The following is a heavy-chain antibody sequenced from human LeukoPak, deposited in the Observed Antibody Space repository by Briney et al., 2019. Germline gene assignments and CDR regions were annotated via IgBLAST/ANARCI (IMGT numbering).Heavy chain of an antibody. V-gene: IGHV4-4*02. CDR2: IYYSGST. CDR3: ARVAAGYYYYMDV. CDR1: GGSISSSNW. D-gene: IGHD6-25*01. Sequence: SGTLSLTCAVSGGSISSSNWWSWVRQPPGKGLEWIGYIYYSGSTNYNPSLKSRVTISVDTSKNQFSLKLSSVTAADAAVYYCARVAAGYYYYMDVWGKGTTVTISS. J-gene: IGHJ6*03.